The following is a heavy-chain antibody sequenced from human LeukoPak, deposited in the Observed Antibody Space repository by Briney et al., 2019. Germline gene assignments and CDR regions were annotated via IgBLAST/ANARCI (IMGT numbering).Heavy chain of an antibody. CDR3: AKQNSWNAFDI. CDR1: GFTFSSFD. V-gene: IGHV3-30*18. Sequence: PGGSLRLSCAASGFTFSSFDMHWIRQAPGKGLEWVAVIFYDGSKKYYSDLVKGRFTMSRDNSKNTLYLEMNNLRAEDTAFYYCAKQNSWNAFDIWGHGTMVTVSA. D-gene: IGHD4-23*01. CDR2: IFYDGSKK. J-gene: IGHJ3*02.